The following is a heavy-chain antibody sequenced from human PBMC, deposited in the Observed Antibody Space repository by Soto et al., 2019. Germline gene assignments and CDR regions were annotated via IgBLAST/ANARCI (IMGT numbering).Heavy chain of an antibody. J-gene: IGHJ3*01. CDR3: ERVDYELLRHYAFDV. V-gene: IGHV4-30-2*01. Sequence: TLSVTWAGSGASISKGGYSWNWIRQPPGKGLEWVGYIFHTGDTYYHPSLQSRVSMSVEKSKNVFSLKLTSVTAADTAVYYFERVDYELLRHYAFDVLGQG. D-gene: IGHD3-9*01. CDR1: GASISKGGYS. CDR2: IFHTGDT.